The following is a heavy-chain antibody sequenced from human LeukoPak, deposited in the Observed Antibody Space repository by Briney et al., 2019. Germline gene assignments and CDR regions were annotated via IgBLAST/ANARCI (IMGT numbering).Heavy chain of an antibody. D-gene: IGHD5-12*01. V-gene: IGHV4-34*01. CDR1: GGSFSGYY. Sequence: SETPSLTCAVYGGSFSGYYWSWIRQPPGKGLEWIGEINHSGSTNYNPSLKSRVTISVDTSKNQFSLNLISVTAADTAVYYCARSPGWSGYHYLYYHYYMDVWGKGTTVTVSS. J-gene: IGHJ6*03. CDR3: ARSPGWSGYHYLYYHYYMDV. CDR2: INHSGST.